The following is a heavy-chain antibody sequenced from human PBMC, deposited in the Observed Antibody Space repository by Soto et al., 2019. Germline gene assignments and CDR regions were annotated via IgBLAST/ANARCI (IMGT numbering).Heavy chain of an antibody. V-gene: IGHV4-34*01. CDR1: GGSFSGYY. J-gene: IGHJ5*02. CDR3: ARGGWLRLRWFDP. Sequence: SETLSLTCAVYGGSFSGYYWSWIRQPPGKGLEWIGEINHSGSTNYNPSLKSRVTISVDTSKNQFSLKLSSVTAADTAVYYCARGGWLRLRWFDPWGQGTLVTVSS. CDR2: INHSGST. D-gene: IGHD5-12*01.